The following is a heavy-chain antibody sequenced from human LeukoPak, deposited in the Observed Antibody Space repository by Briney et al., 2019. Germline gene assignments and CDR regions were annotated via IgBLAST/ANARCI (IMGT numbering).Heavy chain of an antibody. CDR1: GYTVTCYD. J-gene: IGHJ5*02. Sequence: GASVKVSCTSSGYTVTCYDINWVRQATGQGLEWMGWMNPNSGNTGYAQKFQGRVTMTRNTSISTAYMELSSLRSEDTAVYYCARGAFDIVVVPARFDPWGQGTLVTVSS. V-gene: IGHV1-8*01. D-gene: IGHD2-2*01. CDR2: MNPNSGNT. CDR3: ARGAFDIVVVPARFDP.